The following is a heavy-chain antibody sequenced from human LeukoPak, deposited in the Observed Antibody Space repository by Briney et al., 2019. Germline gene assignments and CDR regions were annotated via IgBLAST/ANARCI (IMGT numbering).Heavy chain of an antibody. D-gene: IGHD6-13*01. CDR3: ARDLYSSSWYGTARGYNWFDP. CDR2: IYYSGST. Sequence: SETLSLTCSVSGGSISSYYWSWIRQPPGKGLEWIGYIYYSGSTNYNPSLKSRVTISVDTSKNQFSLTLSSVTAADTAVYYCARDLYSSSWYGTARGYNWFDPWGQGTLVTVSS. V-gene: IGHV4-59*01. J-gene: IGHJ5*02. CDR1: GGSISSYY.